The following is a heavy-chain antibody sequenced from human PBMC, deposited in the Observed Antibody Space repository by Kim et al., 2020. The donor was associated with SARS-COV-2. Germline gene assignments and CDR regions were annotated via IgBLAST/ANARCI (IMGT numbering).Heavy chain of an antibody. CDR3: AKAPKGFGELLYIPSDY. D-gene: IGHD3-10*01. V-gene: IGHV3-23*01. CDR1: GFTFSSYA. Sequence: GGSLRLSCAASGFTFSSYAMSWVRQAPGKGLEWVSAISGSGGSTYYADSVKGRFTISRDNSKNTLYLQMNSLRAEDTAVYYCAKAPKGFGELLYIPSDYWRQGTLVTVSS. CDR2: ISGSGGST. J-gene: IGHJ4*02.